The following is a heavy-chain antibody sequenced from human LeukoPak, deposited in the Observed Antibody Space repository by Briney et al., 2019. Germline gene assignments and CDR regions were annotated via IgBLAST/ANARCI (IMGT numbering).Heavy chain of an antibody. V-gene: IGHV1-69*01. J-gene: IGHJ6*03. Sequence: GASVKVSCKASGGTFSSYAISWVRQAPGLGLEWMGGIIPIFGTANYAQKFQGRVTITADESTSTAYMELSSLRSEDTAVYYCARASDMTTDNDYYYYYYMDVWGKGTTVAVSS. CDR2: IIPIFGTA. D-gene: IGHD4-11*01. CDR1: GGTFSSYA. CDR3: ARASDMTTDNDYYYYYYMDV.